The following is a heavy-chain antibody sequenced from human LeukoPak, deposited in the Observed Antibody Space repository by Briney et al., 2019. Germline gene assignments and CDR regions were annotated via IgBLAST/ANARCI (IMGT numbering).Heavy chain of an antibody. CDR1: GFTFSSYG. CDR3: THMVRGAEFDY. CDR2: ISGGGGTT. D-gene: IGHD3-10*01. V-gene: IGHV3-23*01. J-gene: IGHJ4*02. Sequence: GGSLRLSCAASGFTFSSYGMSWVRQAPGKGLEWVSAISGGGGTTYYADSVKGRFTISRDNSKNSLYLQMNSLRAEDTAVYYCTHMVRGAEFDYWGQGTLVTVSS.